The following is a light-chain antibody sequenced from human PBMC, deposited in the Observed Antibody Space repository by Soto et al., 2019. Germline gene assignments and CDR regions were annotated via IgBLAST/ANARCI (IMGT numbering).Light chain of an antibody. Sequence: EIVLTKSPGTLSLSPRERATLSCRASQSVSGSYLAWYQQKPRQAPRLLIYGASSRATGIPDRFSGSGYGTDFTLTISSLEPEDFAVYYCQRYAGSPPTFGQGTKVEIK. CDR1: QSVSGSY. V-gene: IGKV3-20*01. J-gene: IGKJ1*01. CDR2: GAS. CDR3: QRYAGSPPT.